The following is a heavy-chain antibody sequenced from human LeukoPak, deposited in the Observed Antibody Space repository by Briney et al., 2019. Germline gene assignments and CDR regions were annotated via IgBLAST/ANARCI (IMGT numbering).Heavy chain of an antibody. CDR3: ARDLPDYDILTGYDT. CDR1: GYTFSSYG. J-gene: IGHJ4*02. V-gene: IGHV1-18*01. CDR2: ISAHNGNT. D-gene: IGHD3-9*01. Sequence: GASVKVSCKASGYTFSSYGISWVRQAPGQGLEWMGWISAHNGNTNYAQKLQGRVTMTTDTSTSTAYMELRSLRSDDTAVYYCARDLPDYDILTGYDTWGQGTLVTVSS.